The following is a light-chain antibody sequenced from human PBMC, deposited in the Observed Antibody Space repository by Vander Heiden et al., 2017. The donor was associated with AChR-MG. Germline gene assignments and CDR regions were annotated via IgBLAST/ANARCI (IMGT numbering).Light chain of an antibody. CDR3: QSADSSGTSHVV. CDR2: KDS. V-gene: IGLV3-25*03. CDR1: ALPKQY. J-gene: IGLJ2*01. Sequence: SSELTQPPSVSASPGQTARITCSGDALPKQYAYWYQQKPGQAPVLVIYKDSERPSGIPERFSGSSSGTTVTLTISGVQAEDEADYYCQSADSSGTSHVVFGGGTKLTVL.